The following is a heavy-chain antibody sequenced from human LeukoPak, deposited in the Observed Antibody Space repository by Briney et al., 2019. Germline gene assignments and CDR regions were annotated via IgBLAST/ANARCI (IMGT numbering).Heavy chain of an antibody. CDR2: ISGSGGST. Sequence: PGGSLRLSCAASGFTFSSYAMSWVRQAPGKGLEWVSAISGSGGSTYYADSVKGRFTISRDNSKNTLYLQMNSLRAEDTAVYYCAKDPTYYGSGKLVYYGMDVWGQGTTVTVSS. V-gene: IGHV3-23*01. CDR3: AKDPTYYGSGKLVYYGMDV. D-gene: IGHD3-10*01. CDR1: GFTFSSYA. J-gene: IGHJ6*02.